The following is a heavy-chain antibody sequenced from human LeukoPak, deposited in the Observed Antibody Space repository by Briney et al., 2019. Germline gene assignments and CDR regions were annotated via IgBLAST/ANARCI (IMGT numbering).Heavy chain of an antibody. CDR1: GFTVSSNY. Sequence: GSLRLSCAASGFTVSSNYMSWVRQAPGKGLEWIGRIYTSGSTSYNPSLKSRVTMSADTSKNQLSLKLSSVTAADTAVYYCARSSWYDIIDYWGQGRLVTVSS. V-gene: IGHV4-59*10. CDR3: ARSSWYDIIDY. CDR2: IYTSGST. D-gene: IGHD6-13*01. J-gene: IGHJ4*02.